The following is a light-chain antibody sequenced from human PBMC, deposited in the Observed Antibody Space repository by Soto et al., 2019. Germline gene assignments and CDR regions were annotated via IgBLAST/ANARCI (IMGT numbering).Light chain of an antibody. Sequence: QSVLPQPPSASGTPGQRVTISCSGSSSNIGSNTVNWYQQLPGTAPKLLIYSNNQRPSGVPDRFSGSKSGTSASLAISGLQSEDEADYYCAAWDDSPAAVFGGGTQLTVL. CDR2: SNN. J-gene: IGLJ2*01. CDR1: SSNIGSNT. CDR3: AAWDDSPAAV. V-gene: IGLV1-44*01.